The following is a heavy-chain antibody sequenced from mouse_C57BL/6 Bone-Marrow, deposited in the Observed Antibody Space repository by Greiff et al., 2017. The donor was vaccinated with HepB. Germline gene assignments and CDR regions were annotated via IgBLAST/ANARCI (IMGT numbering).Heavy chain of an antibody. CDR1: GYTFTSYW. V-gene: IGHV1-50*01. Sequence: QVQLQQSGAEFVKPGASVKLSCKASGYTFTSYWMQWVKQRPGQGLEWIGEIDPSDSYINYNQKFKGKATLTLDTSSSTAYMQLSNLTSEDSAVYYWARRASLLSWFAYWGQGTLVTVSA. CDR2: IDPSDSYI. J-gene: IGHJ3*01. CDR3: ARRASLLSWFAY. D-gene: IGHD3-1*01.